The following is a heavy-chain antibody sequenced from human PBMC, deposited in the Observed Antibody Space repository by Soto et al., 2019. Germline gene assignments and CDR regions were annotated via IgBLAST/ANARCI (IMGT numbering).Heavy chain of an antibody. D-gene: IGHD3-10*01. CDR2: VSGGGGST. Sequence: EVQLLESGGGLVQPGGSLRLSCAASGFTFSSYAMSWVRQAPGKGLEWVSAVSGGGGSTYYADSVKGRFTVSRDSSKNTLYLQMSSLRAEDTAVYYCANYNGPYYGSGRVFNYWGQGTLVTVSS. CDR1: GFTFSSYA. J-gene: IGHJ4*02. V-gene: IGHV3-23*01. CDR3: ANYNGPYYGSGRVFNY.